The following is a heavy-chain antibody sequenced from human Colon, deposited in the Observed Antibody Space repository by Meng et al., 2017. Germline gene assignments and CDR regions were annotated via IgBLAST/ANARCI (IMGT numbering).Heavy chain of an antibody. V-gene: IGHV4-4*02. Sequence: QGQVQESGPGLGKASGTLSLTCTVSGDSISSDIWWSWVRQPPGKGLEWIGEVYHRGDTNYNPSLKSRVVISVDRSKNQFSLNLSSVTAADTAVYYCGRDQGRQLINHWGQGTLVTVSS. D-gene: IGHD1-1*01. CDR3: GRDQGRQLINH. CDR2: VYHRGDT. J-gene: IGHJ4*02. CDR1: GDSISSDIW.